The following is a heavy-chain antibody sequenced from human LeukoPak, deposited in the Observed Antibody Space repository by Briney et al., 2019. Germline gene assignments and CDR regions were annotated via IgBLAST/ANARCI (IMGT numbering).Heavy chain of an antibody. V-gene: IGHV4-34*01. CDR3: ARRRLITMVRGDRQGWFDP. J-gene: IGHJ5*02. CDR2: INHSGST. CDR1: GGSFSGYY. D-gene: IGHD3-10*01. Sequence: PSETLSLTCAVYGGSFSGYYWSWIRQPPGKGLEWIGEINHSGSTNYNPSLKSRVTISVDTSKNQFSLKLSSVTAADTAVYYCARRRLITMVRGDRQGWFDPWGQGTLVTVSS.